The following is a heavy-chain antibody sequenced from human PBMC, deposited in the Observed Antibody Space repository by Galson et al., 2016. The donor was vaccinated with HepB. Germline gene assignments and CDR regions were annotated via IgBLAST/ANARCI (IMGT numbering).Heavy chain of an antibody. CDR3: ARNLLFDWLSRADFDY. Sequence: SLRLSCATSGFTFNRYTMNWVRQAPGKGLEWVAYISSSSSYIYYADSVKGRFTISRDNAKNSLYLQMNSLRAEDTAVYYCARNLLFDWLSRADFDYWGQGTLVTVSS. J-gene: IGHJ4*02. CDR2: ISSSSSYI. D-gene: IGHD3-9*01. CDR1: GFTFNRYT. V-gene: IGHV3-21*03.